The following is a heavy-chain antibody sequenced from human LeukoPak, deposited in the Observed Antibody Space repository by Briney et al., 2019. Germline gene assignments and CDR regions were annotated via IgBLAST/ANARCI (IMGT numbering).Heavy chain of an antibody. CDR3: ARTCRVPSCYVFN. D-gene: IGHD2-2*01. CDR1: GYTFSNYG. CDR2: ISGYNGNT. J-gene: IGHJ4*02. Sequence: ASVKVSCKASGYTFSNYGITWVRQAPGQGLEWMGLISGYNGNTNYAQKFQGRVTMTTETSTSTAYMELRSLRSDDTAVDYCARTCRVPSCYVFNRGQERLLTVS. V-gene: IGHV1-18*01.